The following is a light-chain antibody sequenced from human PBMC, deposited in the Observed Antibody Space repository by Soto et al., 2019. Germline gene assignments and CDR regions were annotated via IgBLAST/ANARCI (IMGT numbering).Light chain of an antibody. CDR1: SSDVGGYNY. V-gene: IGLV2-8*01. CDR3: SSYAGSTRYV. Sequence: QSVLTQPPSASGSPGQSVTISCTGSSSDVGGYNYVSWYQQHPGKAPKLMIYGVSKRPSGVPDRFSGSKSGNTASLTVSGLQAEDEADYYCSSYAGSTRYVFGTGTKVTVL. J-gene: IGLJ1*01. CDR2: GVS.